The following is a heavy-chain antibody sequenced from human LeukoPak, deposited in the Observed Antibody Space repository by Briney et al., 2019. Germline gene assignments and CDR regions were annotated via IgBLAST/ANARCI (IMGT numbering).Heavy chain of an antibody. J-gene: IGHJ4*02. V-gene: IGHV3-64D*06. CDR2: ISRNGDST. CDR1: GFTFSNFA. D-gene: IGHD6-19*01. CDR3: VNQISGWVY. Sequence: GGSLRLSCSASGFTFSNFAMHWVRQAPGRGLEYVSAISRNGDSTYYADSVKGRFTISRDNSKNTLYLQMSSLRTEDTAVYYCVNQISGWVYWGQGTLVTVSS.